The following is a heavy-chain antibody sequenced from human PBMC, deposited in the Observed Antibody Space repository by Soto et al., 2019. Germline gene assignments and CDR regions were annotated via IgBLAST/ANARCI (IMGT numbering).Heavy chain of an antibody. V-gene: IGHV3-15*01. J-gene: IGHJ3*02. D-gene: IGHD3-10*01. Sequence: GGSLRLSCAASGFTFSNAWMSWVRQAPGKGLEWVGRIKSKTDGGTTDYAAPVKDRFTISRDDSKNTLYLQMNSLKTEDTAVYYCTTSGIFITPDAFDIWGQGTMVTVSS. CDR2: IKSKTDGGTT. CDR1: GFTFSNAW. CDR3: TTSGIFITPDAFDI.